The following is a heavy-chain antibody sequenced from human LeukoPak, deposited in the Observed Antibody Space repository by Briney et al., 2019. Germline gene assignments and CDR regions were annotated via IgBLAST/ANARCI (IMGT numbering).Heavy chain of an antibody. Sequence: GGSLRLSCAASGFTFSSYSMNWVRQAPGKGLEWVSSISSSSSYIYYADSVKGRFTISRDNAKNSLYLQMNSLRAEDTAVYYCARGLAAPPQPYDYWGQGTLVTVSS. V-gene: IGHV3-21*01. CDR1: GFTFSSYS. CDR2: ISSSSSYI. J-gene: IGHJ4*02. CDR3: ARGLAAPPQPYDY. D-gene: IGHD6-6*01.